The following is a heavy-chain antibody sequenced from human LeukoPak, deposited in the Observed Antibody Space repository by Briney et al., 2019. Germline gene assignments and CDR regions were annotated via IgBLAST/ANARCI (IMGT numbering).Heavy chain of an antibody. CDR1: GGTFSSYA. J-gene: IGHJ5*02. D-gene: IGHD5-24*01. CDR2: IIPIFGTA. CDR3: ARFPEMATIRDWFDP. Sequence: SVKVSCKASGGTFSSYAISRVRQAPGQGLEWMGGIIPIFGTANYAQKFQGRVTITADESTSTAYMELSSLRSEDTAVYYCARFPEMATIRDWFDPWGQGTLVTVSS. V-gene: IGHV1-69*13.